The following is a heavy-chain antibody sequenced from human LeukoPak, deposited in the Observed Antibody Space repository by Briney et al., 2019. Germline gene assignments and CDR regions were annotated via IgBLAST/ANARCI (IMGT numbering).Heavy chain of an antibody. D-gene: IGHD4-23*01. J-gene: IGHJ3*02. V-gene: IGHV4-4*07. CDR2: IYTSGST. CDR3: AREEAALRWYFDAFDI. CDR1: GGSISSYY. Sequence: SETLSLTCTVSGGSISSYYWSWIRQPAGKGLEWIGRIYTSGSTNYNPSLKSRVTMSVDTSKNQFSLKLGSVTAADTAVYYCAREEAALRWYFDAFDIWGQGTMVTVSS.